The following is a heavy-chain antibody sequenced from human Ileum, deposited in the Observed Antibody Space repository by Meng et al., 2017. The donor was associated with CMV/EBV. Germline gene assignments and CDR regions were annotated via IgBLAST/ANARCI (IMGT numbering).Heavy chain of an antibody. CDR1: GGTFSSYT. D-gene: IGHD2-8*01. V-gene: IGHV1-69*02. Sequence: SVKVSCKASGGTFSSYTINWVRQAPGQGLEWMGRIIPVPAMTNYAQKFHDRLTITADKSTSTVYMELSSLRSDDTAVYYCASLMGKGMRAAFWGQGTLVTVSS. CDR2: IIPVPAMT. CDR3: ASLMGKGMRAAF. J-gene: IGHJ4*02.